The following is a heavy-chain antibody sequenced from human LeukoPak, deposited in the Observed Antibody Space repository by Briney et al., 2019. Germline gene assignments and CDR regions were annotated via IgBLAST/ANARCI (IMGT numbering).Heavy chain of an antibody. V-gene: IGHV4-34*01. CDR3: ARGDYYDSSGYISY. J-gene: IGHJ4*02. CDR2: INHSGST. D-gene: IGHD3-22*01. Sequence: SETLSLTCAVYGGSFSGYYLSWIRQPPGKGLEWIGEINHSGSTNYNPSLKSRVTISVDTSKNQFSLKLSSVTAADTAVYYCARGDYYDSSGYISYWGQGTLVTVSS. CDR1: GGSFSGYY.